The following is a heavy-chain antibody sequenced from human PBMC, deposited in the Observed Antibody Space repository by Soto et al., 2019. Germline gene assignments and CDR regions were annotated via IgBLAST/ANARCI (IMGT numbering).Heavy chain of an antibody. V-gene: IGHV3-33*01. CDR3: ARHDTAAVAGTGFDY. J-gene: IGHJ4*02. CDR1: GFTFSSYG. CDR2: IWYDGSNK. D-gene: IGHD6-19*01. Sequence: GGSLRLSCAASGFTFSSYGMHWVRQAPGKGLEWVAVIWYDGSNKYYADSVKGRFTISRDNSKNTLYLQMNSLRAEDTAVYYCARHDTAAVAGTGFDYWGQGTLVTVSS.